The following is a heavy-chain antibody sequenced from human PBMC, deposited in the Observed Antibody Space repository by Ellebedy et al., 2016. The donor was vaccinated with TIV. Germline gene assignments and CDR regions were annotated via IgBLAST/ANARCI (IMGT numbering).Heavy chain of an antibody. D-gene: IGHD2-8*01. CDR1: GFSFTSYW. CDR3: ARDLYYGIDF. CDR2: ISSDGRTA. Sequence: GGSLRLSCAASGFSFTSYWIHWVRQAPGKGLMWVARISSDGRTASYADSVKGRFTISRDNAKNTLYLQMNSLRADDTAVYYCARDLYYGIDFWGQGTTVTVSS. J-gene: IGHJ6*02. V-gene: IGHV3-74*01.